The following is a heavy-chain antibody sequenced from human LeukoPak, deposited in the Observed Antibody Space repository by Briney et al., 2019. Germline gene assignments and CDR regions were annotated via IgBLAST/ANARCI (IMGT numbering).Heavy chain of an antibody. Sequence: VASVKVSCKASGYTFTSYYMHWVRQAPGQGLEWMGIINPSGGSTSYAQKFRGRVTMTTDTATTTAYMELGSLRSDDTAVYYCARDRGVEGADTFDYWGQGTLVTVSS. CDR3: ARDRGVEGADTFDY. D-gene: IGHD1-26*01. V-gene: IGHV1-46*01. J-gene: IGHJ4*02. CDR1: GYTFTSYY. CDR2: INPSGGST.